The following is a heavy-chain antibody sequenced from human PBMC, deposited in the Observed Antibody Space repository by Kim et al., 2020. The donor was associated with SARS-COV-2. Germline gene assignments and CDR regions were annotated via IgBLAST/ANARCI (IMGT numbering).Heavy chain of an antibody. D-gene: IGHD2-2*01. CDR3: ARDQEWVVVLRSGFDP. CDR2: IYYSGST. V-gene: IGHV4-39*02. J-gene: IGHJ5*02. CDR1: GGSISSSSYY. Sequence: SETLSLTCTVSGGSISSSSYYWAWIRQPPGKGLEWIGSIYYSGSTYYNPSLKSRVTISVDTSKNQFSLKLSSVTAADTAVYYCARDQEWVVVLRSGFDP.